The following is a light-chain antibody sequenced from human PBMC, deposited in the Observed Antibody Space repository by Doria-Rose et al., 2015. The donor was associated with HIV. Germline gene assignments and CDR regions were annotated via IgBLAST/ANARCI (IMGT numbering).Light chain of an antibody. CDR1: QSVSANY. V-gene: IGKV3-20*01. CDR3: HQYASSRT. J-gene: IGKJ1*01. Sequence: TQSPGTLSLSPGERATLSCRASQSVSANYLAWYQQRPGQSRRLLIYGASSRATDIPDRFSGSGSGTDFTLTISRLGPEDFAVYYCHQYASSRTFGQGTKVEIK. CDR2: GAS.